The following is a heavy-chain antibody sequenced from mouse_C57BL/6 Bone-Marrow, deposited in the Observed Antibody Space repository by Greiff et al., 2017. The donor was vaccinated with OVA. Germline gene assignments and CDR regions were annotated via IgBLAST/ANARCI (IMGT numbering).Heavy chain of an antibody. CDR1: GYTFTDYE. D-gene: IGHD2-3*01. Sequence: QVQLQQSGAELVRPGASVTLSCKASGYTFTDYEMHWVKQTPVHGLEWIGAIDPETGGTASNQKFKGKALLTADKSYSTAYMELRSLTSEDSAVYYCTRDGYYLYYFDYWGQGTTLTVSS. CDR3: TRDGYYLYYFDY. CDR2: IDPETGGT. J-gene: IGHJ2*01. V-gene: IGHV1-15*01.